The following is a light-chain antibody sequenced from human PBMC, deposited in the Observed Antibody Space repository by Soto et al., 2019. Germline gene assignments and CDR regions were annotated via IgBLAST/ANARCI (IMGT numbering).Light chain of an antibody. CDR2: DAS. Sequence: DIPMTQSPSTLSASVGDRVTINCRASQSISSWLAWYQQKPGKAPKLLIYDASSLESGVPSRFSGSGSGAEFTLTISSLQPDDFATYYCQQYNSYLYTFGQGTKV. V-gene: IGKV1-5*01. J-gene: IGKJ2*01. CDR3: QQYNSYLYT. CDR1: QSISSW.